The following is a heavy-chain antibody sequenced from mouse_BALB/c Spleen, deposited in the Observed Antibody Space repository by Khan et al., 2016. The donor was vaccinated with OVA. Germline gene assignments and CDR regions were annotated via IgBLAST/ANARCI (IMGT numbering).Heavy chain of an antibody. CDR3: ARQPYYHYYVMDY. V-gene: IGHV2-6-1*01. Sequence: QMQLEESGPGLVAPSQSLSITCTISGFSLTNYGVHWVRQPPGKGLEWLVVIWSDGSTTYNSDLKSRLSISKDNSKSQVFLKMNSLQTDDTAMYXCARQPYYHYYVMDYWGQGTSVTVSS. CDR1: GFSLTNYG. D-gene: IGHD2-10*01. CDR2: IWSDGST. J-gene: IGHJ4*01.